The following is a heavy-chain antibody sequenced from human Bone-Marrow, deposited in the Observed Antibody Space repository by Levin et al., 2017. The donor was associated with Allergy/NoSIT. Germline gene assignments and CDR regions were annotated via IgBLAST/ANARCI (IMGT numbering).Heavy chain of an antibody. D-gene: IGHD3-16*01. CDR2: IAYDGGNK. CDR1: GSTFSSYG. J-gene: IGHJ4*02. CDR3: AKFGVNDYRDY. V-gene: IGHV3-30*18. Sequence: GGSLRLSCAASGSTFSSYGMHWVRQGPGKGLEWLGFIAYDGGNKDYAASVKGRLTISRDNSNNILFLEMNNLRTEDTAVYYCAKFGVNDYRDYWGQGTLVTVSS.